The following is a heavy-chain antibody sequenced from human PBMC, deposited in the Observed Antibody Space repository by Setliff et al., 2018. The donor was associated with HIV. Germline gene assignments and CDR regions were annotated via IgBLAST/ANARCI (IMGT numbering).Heavy chain of an antibody. CDR2: IDHSGTT. V-gene: IGHV4-4*02. D-gene: IGHD3-9*01. CDR3: VIRRNFDWLMTSGPFDD. Sequence: PSETLSLTCVVSGASITGSKWWSWVRQPPGKRPEWIGEIDHSGTTNYNPSLKSRVTISVDVSKNQFSLKVKSMTAADTAVYYCVIRRNFDWLMTSGPFDDWGQGALVTVSS. CDR1: GASITGSKW. J-gene: IGHJ4*02.